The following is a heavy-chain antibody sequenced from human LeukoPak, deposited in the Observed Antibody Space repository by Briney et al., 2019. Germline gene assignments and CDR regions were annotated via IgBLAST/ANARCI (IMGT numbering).Heavy chain of an antibody. V-gene: IGHV4-59*08. D-gene: IGHD2-8*02. Sequence: SETLSPTCTVSGGSISSYYWSWIRQPSGKGLGWIAYISDIGSINYNPSLKSRVTISLDTSKNQFSLKLSSVTAADTAVYYCAGHHPRNTVDFWGQGTLVTVSS. CDR1: GGSISSYY. CDR3: AGHHPRNTVDF. J-gene: IGHJ4*02. CDR2: ISDIGSI.